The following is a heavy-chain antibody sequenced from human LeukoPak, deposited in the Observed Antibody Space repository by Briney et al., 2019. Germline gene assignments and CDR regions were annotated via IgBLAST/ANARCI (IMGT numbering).Heavy chain of an antibody. Sequence: PGGSLRLCCAASGFTFTTYTMNWVRQPPGKGLEWVSYISSSSTAIYYADSVKGRFTISRDNAKNSLSLQMNSLRAEDTAVYYCAREYSSSSGRAFDIWGQGTMVTVSS. V-gene: IGHV3-48*01. D-gene: IGHD6-6*01. CDR2: ISSSSTAI. CDR1: GFTFTTYT. CDR3: AREYSSSSGRAFDI. J-gene: IGHJ3*02.